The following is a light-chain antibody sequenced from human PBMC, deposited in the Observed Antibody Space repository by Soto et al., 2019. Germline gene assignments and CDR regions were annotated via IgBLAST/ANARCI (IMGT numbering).Light chain of an antibody. CDR3: QQSTRTAIT. V-gene: IGKV1-39*01. J-gene: IGKJ5*01. CDR2: AAS. CDR1: QSIRSY. Sequence: DIPMTQSPSSLSASVGDRVTLPRRASQSIRSYVNWYKQKPGTAPKIMSYAASSLQSRVPSRCSCRGSGPDFTLTISSLTPEAFETYYCQQSTRTAITVGQGTRLEIK.